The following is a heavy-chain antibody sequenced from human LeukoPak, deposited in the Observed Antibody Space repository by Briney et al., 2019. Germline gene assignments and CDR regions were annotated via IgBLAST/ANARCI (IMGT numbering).Heavy chain of an antibody. J-gene: IGHJ4*02. CDR3: AKGPGIAAAIDY. D-gene: IGHD6-13*01. CDR1: GFTFDDYA. CDR2: ISWNSGSI. Sequence: GGSLRLSCAASGFTFDDYAMHWVRRAQGKGLEWVSGISWNSGSIGYADSVKGRFTISRDNAKNSLYLQMNSLRAEDTALYYCAKGPGIAAAIDYWGQGTLVTVSS. V-gene: IGHV3-9*01.